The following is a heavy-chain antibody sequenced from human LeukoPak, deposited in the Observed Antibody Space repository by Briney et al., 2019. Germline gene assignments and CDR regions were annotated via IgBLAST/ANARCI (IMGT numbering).Heavy chain of an antibody. CDR1: GFTFSSYW. D-gene: IGHD3-3*01. J-gene: IGHJ3*02. CDR3: ARALYYDFWSGSPDDAFDI. V-gene: IGHV3-7*03. Sequence: GGSLRLSCAASGFTFSSYWMTWVRQAPGKGLEWVANIKQDGSKKSYVDSVKGRFTISRDNAKNSLYLQMNSLRAEDTALYHCARALYYDFWSGSPDDAFDIWGQGTMVTVSS. CDR2: IKQDGSKK.